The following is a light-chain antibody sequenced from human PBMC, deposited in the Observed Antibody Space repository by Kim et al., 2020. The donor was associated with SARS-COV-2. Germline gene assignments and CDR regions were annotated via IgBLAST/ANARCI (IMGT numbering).Light chain of an antibody. J-gene: IGKJ1*01. CDR1: QSVSSSY. Sequence: SPGERATPSCRASQSVSSSYLAWYQQKPGQAPRLLIYGESSRATGIPDRFSGSGSGTDFTLTISRLEPEDFAVYYCQQYGSSPPTFGQGTKVDIK. CDR2: GES. CDR3: QQYGSSPPT. V-gene: IGKV3-20*01.